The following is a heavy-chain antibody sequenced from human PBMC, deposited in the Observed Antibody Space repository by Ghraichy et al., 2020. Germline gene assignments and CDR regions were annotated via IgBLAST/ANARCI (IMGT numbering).Heavy chain of an antibody. CDR3: ARGIRTFDY. J-gene: IGHJ4*02. Sequence: ASVKVSCKASGDTFASYDINWGRQAPGQGLEWMGWMNPNSGNTGYAQKFQGRVTMTRNTSISTAYMELSSLTSEDTAVYYCARGIRTFDYWGQGSLVTVSS. V-gene: IGHV1-8*01. CDR1: GDTFASYD. CDR2: MNPNSGNT.